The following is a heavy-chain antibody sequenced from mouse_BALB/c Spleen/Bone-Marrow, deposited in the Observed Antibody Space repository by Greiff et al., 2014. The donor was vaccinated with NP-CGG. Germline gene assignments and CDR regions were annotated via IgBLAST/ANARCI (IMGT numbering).Heavy chain of an antibody. CDR1: GYAFTSYY. CDR2: IDPYNGGT. CDR3: ARERYGSGFAY. V-gene: IGHV1S135*01. J-gene: IGHJ3*01. D-gene: IGHD2-10*02. Sequence: EVQLQQSGPELVKPGASVKVSCKASGYAFTSYYMYWVKQSHGKSLEWIGHIDPYNGGTSYNQNFKGKATLTVDKSSSTAYMHLNSLTSDDSEVYYCARERYGSGFAYWGQGTPVTVSA.